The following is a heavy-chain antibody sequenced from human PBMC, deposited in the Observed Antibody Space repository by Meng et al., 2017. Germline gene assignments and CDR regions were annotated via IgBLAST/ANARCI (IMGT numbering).Heavy chain of an antibody. CDR2: INHSGST. CDR1: GGSFSGYY. Sequence: QGQLKQGGAGLLKPSETLSLPCAVYGGSFSGYYWSWIRQPPGKGLEWIGEINHSGSTNYNPSLKSRVTISVDTSKNQFSLKLSSVTAADTAVYYCARGRGSWGYWGQGTLVTVSS. J-gene: IGHJ4*02. CDR3: ARGRGSWGY. V-gene: IGHV4-34*01. D-gene: IGHD3-16*01.